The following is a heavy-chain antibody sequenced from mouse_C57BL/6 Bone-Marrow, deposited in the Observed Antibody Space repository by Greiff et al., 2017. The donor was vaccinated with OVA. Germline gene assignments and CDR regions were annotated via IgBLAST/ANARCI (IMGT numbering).Heavy chain of an antibody. D-gene: IGHD2-2*01. CDR2: IWSGGST. Sequence: VKLVESGPGLVQPSQSLSITCTVSGFSLTSYGVHWVRQSPGKGLEWLGVIWSGGSTDYNAAFISRLSISKDNSKSQVFFKMNSLQADDTAIYYCARKGDYYGYDVGFAYWGQGTLVTVSA. CDR3: ARKGDYYGYDVGFAY. J-gene: IGHJ3*01. CDR1: GFSLTSYG. V-gene: IGHV2-2*01.